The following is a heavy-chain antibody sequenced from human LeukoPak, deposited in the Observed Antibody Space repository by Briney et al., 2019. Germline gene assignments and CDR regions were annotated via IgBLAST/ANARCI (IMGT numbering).Heavy chain of an antibody. CDR1: GYTFTSYD. CDR3: ARGFGYSYGPYYFDY. Sequence: ASVKVSCKASGYTFTSYDINWVRQATGQGLEWMGWMNPNSGNTGYAQKFQGRVTITRNTSISTAYMELSSLRSEDTAVYYCARGFGYSYGPYYFDYWGQGTLVTVSS. CDR2: MNPNSGNT. J-gene: IGHJ4*02. D-gene: IGHD5-18*01. V-gene: IGHV1-8*03.